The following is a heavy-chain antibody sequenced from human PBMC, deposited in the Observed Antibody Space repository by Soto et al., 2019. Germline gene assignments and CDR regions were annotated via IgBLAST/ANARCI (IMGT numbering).Heavy chain of an antibody. CDR1: GGSFSGYY. Sequence: PSETLSLTCAVYGGSFSGYYWSWIRQPPGKGLEWIGEINHSGSTNYNPSLKSRVTISVDTSKNQFSLKLSSVTAADTAVYYCARGVEIFLVIKWSPWFDPWGQGTLVTVSS. J-gene: IGHJ5*02. V-gene: IGHV4-34*01. CDR2: INHSGST. CDR3: ARGVEIFLVIKWSPWFDP. D-gene: IGHD5-12*01.